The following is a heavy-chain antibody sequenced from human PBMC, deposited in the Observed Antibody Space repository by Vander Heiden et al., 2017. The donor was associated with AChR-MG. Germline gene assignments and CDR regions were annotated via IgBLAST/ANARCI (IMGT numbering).Heavy chain of an antibody. CDR3: AKDHQVYYDFWSGPGALYY. J-gene: IGHJ4*02. CDR2: ISGSGGST. D-gene: IGHD3-3*01. Sequence: EVQLLESGGGLVQPGGSLRLSCAASGFTFSSYAMSWVRQAPGKGLEWVSAISGSGGSTYYADSVKGRFTISRDNSKNTLYLQMNSLRAEDTAVYYCAKDHQVYYDFWSGPGALYYWGQGTLVTVSS. CDR1: GFTFSSYA. V-gene: IGHV3-23*01.